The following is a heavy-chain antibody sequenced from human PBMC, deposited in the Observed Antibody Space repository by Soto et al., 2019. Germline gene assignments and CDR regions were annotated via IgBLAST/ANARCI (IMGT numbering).Heavy chain of an antibody. Sequence: GGSLRLSCAASGFTFSSYAMSWVRQAPGKGLEWVSAISGSGGSTYYADSVKGRFTISRDNSKNTLYLQMNSLRAEDTAVYYCAKEKVLRFLDVAQFDYWGQGTLVTVSS. J-gene: IGHJ4*02. CDR3: AKEKVLRFLDVAQFDY. V-gene: IGHV3-23*01. CDR2: ISGSGGST. CDR1: GFTFSSYA. D-gene: IGHD3-3*01.